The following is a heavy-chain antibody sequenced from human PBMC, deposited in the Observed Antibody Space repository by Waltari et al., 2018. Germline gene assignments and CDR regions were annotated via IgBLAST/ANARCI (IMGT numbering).Heavy chain of an antibody. CDR3: ARPIAVAGTGGAFDI. CDR1: GGSVSSGSYY. J-gene: IGHJ3*02. Sequence: QVQLQESGPGLVKPSETLSLTCTVSGGSVSSGSYYWSWIQQPPGKGLEWIGYIYYSGSTNYNPSLKSRVTISVDTSKNQFSLKLSSVTAADTAVYYCARPIAVAGTGGAFDIWGQGTMVTVSS. V-gene: IGHV4-61*01. CDR2: IYYSGST. D-gene: IGHD6-19*01.